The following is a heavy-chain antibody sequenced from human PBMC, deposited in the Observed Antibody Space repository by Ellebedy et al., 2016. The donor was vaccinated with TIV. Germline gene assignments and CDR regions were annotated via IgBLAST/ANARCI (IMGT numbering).Heavy chain of an antibody. CDR3: ARDPAGEYGY. D-gene: IGHD4-17*01. V-gene: IGHV4-59*02. J-gene: IGHJ4*02. Sequence: GSLRLSXTVSGDSVTNYYWSWIRQPPGKGLEWIGYIHYAGTPNYNSSLKSRVTMSVDASKNQVSLRVTSVTSADTAMNYCARDPAGEYGYWGQGKLVIVSS. CDR2: IHYAGTP. CDR1: GDSVTNYY.